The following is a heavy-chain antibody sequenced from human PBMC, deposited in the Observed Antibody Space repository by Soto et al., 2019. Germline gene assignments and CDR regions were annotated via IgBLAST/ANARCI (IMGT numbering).Heavy chain of an antibody. CDR1: GGSVSSGSYY. D-gene: IGHD2-15*01. Sequence: SETLSLTCTVSGGSVSSGSYYWSWIRQPPGKGLEWIGYIYYSGSTNYNPSLKSRVTISVDTSKNQFSLKLSSVTAADTAVYYCARGRVYCSGGSCYGPPDVWGQGTTVT. V-gene: IGHV4-61*01. CDR2: IYYSGST. J-gene: IGHJ6*02. CDR3: ARGRVYCSGGSCYGPPDV.